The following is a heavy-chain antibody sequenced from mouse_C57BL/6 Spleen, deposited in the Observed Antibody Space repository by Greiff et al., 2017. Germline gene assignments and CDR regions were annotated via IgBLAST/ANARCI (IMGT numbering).Heavy chain of an antibody. D-gene: IGHD2-2*01. J-gene: IGHJ3*01. Sequence: EVQLQQSGPELVKPGASVKISCKASGYSFTGYYMHWVKQSSEKSLEWIGEINPSTGGTSYNQKFKGKATLTVDKSSSTAYMQLKSLTSEDSAVYDWAGSFPVVTAWFADWGQGTLVTVSA. CDR3: AGSFPVVTAWFAD. V-gene: IGHV1-43*01. CDR1: GYSFTGYY. CDR2: INPSTGGT.